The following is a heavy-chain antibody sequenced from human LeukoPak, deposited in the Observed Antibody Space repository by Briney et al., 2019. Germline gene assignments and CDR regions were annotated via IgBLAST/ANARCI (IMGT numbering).Heavy chain of an antibody. J-gene: IGHJ4*02. Sequence: PGGSLRLSCAASGFTFDDYAMHWVRQAPGKGLEWVSGISWNSGSIGYADSVKGRFTISRGNAKNSLYLQMNSLRAEDTAVYYCARDGRYDFWSGYDDYWGQGTLVTVSS. V-gene: IGHV3-9*01. CDR3: ARDGRYDFWSGYDDY. CDR2: ISWNSGSI. CDR1: GFTFDDYA. D-gene: IGHD3-3*01.